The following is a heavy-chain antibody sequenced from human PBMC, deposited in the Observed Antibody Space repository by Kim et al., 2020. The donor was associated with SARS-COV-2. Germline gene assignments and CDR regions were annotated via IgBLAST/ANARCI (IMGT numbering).Heavy chain of an antibody. D-gene: IGHD1-26*01. V-gene: IGHV3-9*01. CDR2: ISWNSGSI. CDR1: GFTFDDYA. Sequence: GGSLRLSCAASGFTFDDYAMHWVRQAPGKGLEWVSGISWNSGSIGYADSVKGRFTISRDNAKNSLYLQMNSLRAEDTALYYCAKDIWELNSGFDYLGQGT. CDR3: AKDIWELNSGFDY. J-gene: IGHJ4*02.